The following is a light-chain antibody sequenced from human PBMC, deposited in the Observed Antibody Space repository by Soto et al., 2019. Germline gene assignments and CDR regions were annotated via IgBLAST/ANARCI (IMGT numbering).Light chain of an antibody. CDR2: GAS. CDR3: QQSNSWPYT. CDR1: QSVSSN. V-gene: IGKV3-15*01. J-gene: IGKJ2*01. Sequence: EIVMTQSPATLSVSPGERATLSCRASQSVSSNLAWYQQKPGQGPRLLFYGASTRATGIPARLIGSGSGTDFTLTILSLQSEDFAVYYCQQSNSWPYTFGQGTKLEIK.